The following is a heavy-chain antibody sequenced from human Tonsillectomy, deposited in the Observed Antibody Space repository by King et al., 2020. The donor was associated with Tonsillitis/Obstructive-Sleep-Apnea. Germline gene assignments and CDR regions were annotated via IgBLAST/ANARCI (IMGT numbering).Heavy chain of an antibody. CDR2: IYYSGRT. V-gene: IGHV4-39*01. Sequence: LQLQESGPGLVKPSENLSLTCSVSGGSISSSSYYWGWIRQTPGKGLEWIGSIYYSGRTYYNTSLKSRVTISVDTSKNQFSLKLSSVTAADTAVYYCARLTPHCSSTSCYWDWGQGTLVTVSS. D-gene: IGHD2-2*01. CDR1: GGSISSSSYY. CDR3: ARLTPHCSSTSCYWD. J-gene: IGHJ4*02.